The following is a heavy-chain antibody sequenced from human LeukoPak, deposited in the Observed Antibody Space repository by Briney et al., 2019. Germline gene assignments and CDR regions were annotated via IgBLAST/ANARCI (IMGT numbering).Heavy chain of an antibody. V-gene: IGHV3-33*08. CDR3: ARGASIAVAGTRGYYFDY. J-gene: IGHJ4*02. CDR1: GFTFSSYG. Sequence: SCKASGFTFSSYGMHWVRQAPGKGLEWVAVIWYDGSNKYYADSVKGRFTISRDNSKNTLYLQMNSLRAEDTAVYYCARGASIAVAGTRGYYFDYWGQGTLVTVSS. D-gene: IGHD6-19*01. CDR2: IWYDGSNK.